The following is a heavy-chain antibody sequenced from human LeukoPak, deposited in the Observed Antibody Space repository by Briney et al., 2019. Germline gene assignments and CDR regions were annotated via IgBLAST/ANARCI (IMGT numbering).Heavy chain of an antibody. CDR3: ASSTVTTISPDY. CDR2: INHSGST. V-gene: IGHV4-34*01. J-gene: IGHJ4*02. CDR1: GGSFSGYY. D-gene: IGHD4-11*01. Sequence: SETLSLTCAVYGGSFSGYYWSWIRQPPGKGLEWIGEINHSGSTNYNPSLKSRVTISVDTSKNQLSLKLSSVTAADTAVYYCASSTVTTISPDYWGQGTLVTVSS.